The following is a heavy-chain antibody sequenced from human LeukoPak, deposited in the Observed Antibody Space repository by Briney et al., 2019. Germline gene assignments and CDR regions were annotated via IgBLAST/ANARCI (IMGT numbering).Heavy chain of an antibody. CDR1: GGSISGYY. J-gene: IGHJ4*02. V-gene: IGHV4-59*04. CDR2: IFYSGST. D-gene: IGHD2-21*02. Sequence: SETLSLTCTVSGGSISGYYWSWIRQPPGQGLEWIGYIFYSGSTYYNPSLKSRVTISVDTSKNQFSLKLSSVTAADTAVYYCAVVVVTAMTFDYWGQGTLVTVSS. CDR3: AVVVVTAMTFDY.